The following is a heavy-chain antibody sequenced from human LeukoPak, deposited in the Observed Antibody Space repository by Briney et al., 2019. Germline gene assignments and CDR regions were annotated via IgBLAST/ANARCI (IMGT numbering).Heavy chain of an antibody. J-gene: IGHJ4*02. CDR1: GGSISSYY. Sequence: SETLSLTCTVSGGSISSYYWSWIRQPPGKGLEWIGYIYYSGGTNYNPSLKSRVTISVDTSKNQFSLRLSSVTAADTAVYYCARDEGFSYWGQGTLVTVSS. D-gene: IGHD3-10*01. CDR3: ARDEGFSY. V-gene: IGHV4-59*01. CDR2: IYYSGGT.